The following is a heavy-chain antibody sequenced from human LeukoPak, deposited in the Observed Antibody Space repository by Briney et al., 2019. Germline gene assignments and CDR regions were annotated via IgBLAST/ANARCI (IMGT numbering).Heavy chain of an antibody. CDR3: AKARYYYDSSGPIGDY. Sequence: GGSLRLSCAASGFSFSSHGMNWVRQAPGKGLEWVSAISGSGGSTYYADSVKGRFTISRDNSKNTLYLQMNSLRAEDTAVFYCAKARYYYDSSGPIGDYWGQGTLVTVSS. CDR2: ISGSGGST. J-gene: IGHJ4*02. CDR1: GFSFSSHG. V-gene: IGHV3-23*01. D-gene: IGHD3-22*01.